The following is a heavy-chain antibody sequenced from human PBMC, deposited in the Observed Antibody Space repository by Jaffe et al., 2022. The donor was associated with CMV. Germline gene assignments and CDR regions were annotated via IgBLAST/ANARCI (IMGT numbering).Heavy chain of an antibody. CDR1: GYTLDAHY. CDR3: ARGPKIFGKITPYPYYHMDV. Sequence: QVQLVQPEGELKKPGASVIVSCQASGYTLDAHYLHWVRQAPGQRFEWLGFHNPNSGRTTPGQKFQGRVTMSSDTSISTAYLEISRLKSDDTAVYFCARGPKIFGKITPYPYYHMDVWGRGTAVTVSS. J-gene: IGHJ6*03. D-gene: IGHD3-3*01. CDR2: HNPNSGRT. V-gene: IGHV1-2*02.